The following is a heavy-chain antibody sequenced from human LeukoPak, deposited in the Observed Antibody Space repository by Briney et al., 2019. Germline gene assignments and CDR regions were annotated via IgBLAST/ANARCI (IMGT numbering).Heavy chain of an antibody. CDR1: GFTFRNYA. Sequence: GTSLRLSCAASGFTFRNYAIHWVRQAPGEGRDWVAIITYNGDIKYYADSVKGRFTISRDNSQNTVFLQMNSLRPEDTAVYYCARDAQSGAHSDFDYWGQGTLVTVSS. D-gene: IGHD1-26*01. J-gene: IGHJ4*02. V-gene: IGHV3-30-3*01. CDR2: ITYNGDIK. CDR3: ARDAQSGAHSDFDY.